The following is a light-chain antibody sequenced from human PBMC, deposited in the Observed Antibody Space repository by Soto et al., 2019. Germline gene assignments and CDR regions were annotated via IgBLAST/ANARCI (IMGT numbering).Light chain of an antibody. Sequence: QSALTQPASVSGSPGQSITISCTGTSSDVGGYNYVSWYQQHPGKAPKLMIYEVSNRPSGVSNRFSGSKSGNTASLTISGLPAEDEADYYCGSYASNIYVFGTGTKLTVL. CDR1: SSDVGGYNY. CDR2: EVS. J-gene: IGLJ1*01. CDR3: GSYASNIYV. V-gene: IGLV2-14*01.